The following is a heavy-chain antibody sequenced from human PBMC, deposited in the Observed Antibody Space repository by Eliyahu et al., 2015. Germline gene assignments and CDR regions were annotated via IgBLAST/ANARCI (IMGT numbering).Heavy chain of an antibody. J-gene: IGHJ5*02. CDR1: GXXFSSYA. V-gene: IGHV3-30-3*01. Sequence: QVQLVESGGGVVQPGRSLRLSCAASGXXFSSYAMHWVRQAPGKGLEWVTVISYDGSNKYYADSVKGRFTISRDNSKNTLYLQMNSLRAEDTAVYYCARDSSSGYSSSWYNWFDPWGQGTLVTVSS. CDR2: ISYDGSNK. CDR3: ARDSSSGYSSSWYNWFDP. D-gene: IGHD6-13*01.